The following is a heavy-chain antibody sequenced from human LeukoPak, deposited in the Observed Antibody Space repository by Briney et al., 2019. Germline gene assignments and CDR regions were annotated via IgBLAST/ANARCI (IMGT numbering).Heavy chain of an antibody. D-gene: IGHD2-2*01. J-gene: IGHJ6*03. CDR1: GGSISSSSYY. V-gene: IGHV4-39*07. CDR3: ARERKDIVVVPAAKEDYYYYYMDV. CDR2: IYYSGST. Sequence: SETLSLTCTVSGGSISSSSYYWGWIRQPPGKGLEWIGSIYYSGSTYYSPSLKSRVTISLDTSRNQFSLKLNSVTAADTAVYYCARERKDIVVVPAAKEDYYYYYMDVWGKGTTVTVSS.